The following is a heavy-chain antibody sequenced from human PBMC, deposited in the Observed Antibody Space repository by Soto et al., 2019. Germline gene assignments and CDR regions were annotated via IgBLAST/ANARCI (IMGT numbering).Heavy chain of an antibody. CDR1: GYTFTSYG. Sequence: QVQLVQSGAEVKKPGASVKVSCKASGYTFTSYGISWVRQAPGQGLEWMGWISAYNGNTNYAQKLQGRVTMTTDTYTSTAYMELRSLRSDDTAVYYCARLHYYGSGSYGGYYYGMDVWGQGTTVTVSS. V-gene: IGHV1-18*01. D-gene: IGHD3-10*01. CDR2: ISAYNGNT. J-gene: IGHJ6*02. CDR3: ARLHYYGSGSYGGYYYGMDV.